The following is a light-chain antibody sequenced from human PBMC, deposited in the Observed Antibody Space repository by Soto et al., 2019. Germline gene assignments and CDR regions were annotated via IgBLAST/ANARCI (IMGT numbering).Light chain of an antibody. J-gene: IGKJ5*01. CDR1: QSVSSY. CDR3: QQRGNRLSD. V-gene: IGKV3-11*01. Sequence: LTHNTSKVPWSRRDSTSRSCRASQSVSSYLAWYQQKPGQAPRLLIYDASNRATGIPARFSGGGSGPDFTLAFGSLMPEDSAFYSLQQRGNRLSDFGQGTRLEIK. CDR2: DAS.